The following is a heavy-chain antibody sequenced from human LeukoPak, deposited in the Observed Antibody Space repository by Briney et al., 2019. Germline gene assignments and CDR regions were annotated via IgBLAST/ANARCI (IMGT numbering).Heavy chain of an antibody. Sequence: ASVKVSCKASGGTFSSYAISWVRQAPGQGLERMGRIIPILGIANYAQKFQGRVTITADKSTSTAYMELSSLRSEDTAVYYCARAGDSSPATYYFDYWGQGTLVTASS. D-gene: IGHD6-13*01. CDR3: ARAGDSSPATYYFDY. CDR1: GGTFSSYA. J-gene: IGHJ4*02. V-gene: IGHV1-69*04. CDR2: IIPILGIA.